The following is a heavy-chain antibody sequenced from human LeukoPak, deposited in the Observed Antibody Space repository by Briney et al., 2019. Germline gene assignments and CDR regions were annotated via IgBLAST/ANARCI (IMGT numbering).Heavy chain of an antibody. CDR2: IYYSGST. J-gene: IGHJ1*01. CDR1: GGSISSGDYH. D-gene: IGHD2-15*01. CDR3: ARYFVGYCSGGSCYSAEYFQH. V-gene: IGHV4-30-4*01. Sequence: TSQTLSLTCTVSGGSISSGDYHWSWIRQPPGKGLEWIGYIYYSGSTYYNPSLKSRVTISVDTSKNQFSLKLSSVTAADTAVYYCARYFVGYCSGGSCYSAEYFQHWGQGTLVTVSS.